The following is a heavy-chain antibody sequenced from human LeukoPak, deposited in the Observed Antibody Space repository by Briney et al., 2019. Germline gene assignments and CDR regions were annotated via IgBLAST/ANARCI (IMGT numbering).Heavy chain of an antibody. CDR2: INPNSGGT. J-gene: IGHJ4*02. D-gene: IGHD6-13*01. V-gene: IGHV1-2*02. CDR3: ATTELGAAAGTGTFDY. Sequence: EASVKVSCKASGYTFTGYYMHWVRQAPGQGLEWMGWINPNSGGTNYAQKFQGRVTMTRDTSISTAYMELSRLRSDDTAVYYCATTELGAAAGTGTFDYWGQGTLVTVSS. CDR1: GYTFTGYY.